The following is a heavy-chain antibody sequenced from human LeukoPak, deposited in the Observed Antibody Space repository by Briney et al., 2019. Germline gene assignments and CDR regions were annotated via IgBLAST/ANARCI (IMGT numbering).Heavy chain of an antibody. CDR3: GRDLGIALPGDRDY. CDR1: GYTFTSYG. CDR2: ISPNSGNT. D-gene: IGHD2/OR15-2a*01. V-gene: IGHV1-18*01. Sequence: ASVKVSCKTSGYTFTSYGISWVRQAPGQGLEWMGWISPNSGNTKYALKLQGRVTMTTDTSTSTAYMELRSLTSDDTAVYYCGRDLGIALPGDRDYWGQGTLVSVSS. J-gene: IGHJ4*02.